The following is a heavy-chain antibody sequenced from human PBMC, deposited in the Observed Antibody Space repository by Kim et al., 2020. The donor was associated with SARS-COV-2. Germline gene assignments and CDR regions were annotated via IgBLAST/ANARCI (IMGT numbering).Heavy chain of an antibody. CDR1: GYTFTSYD. CDR3: ARGSPGYYEILTGFYKSAEYFQH. Sequence: ASVKVSCKASGYTFTSYDINWVRQATGQGLEWMGWMNPNSGNTGYAQKFQGRVTMTRNTSISTAYMELSSLRSEDTAVYYCARGSPGYYEILTGFYKSAEYFQHWGQGTLVTVSS. CDR2: MNPNSGNT. J-gene: IGHJ1*01. V-gene: IGHV1-8*01. D-gene: IGHD3-9*01.